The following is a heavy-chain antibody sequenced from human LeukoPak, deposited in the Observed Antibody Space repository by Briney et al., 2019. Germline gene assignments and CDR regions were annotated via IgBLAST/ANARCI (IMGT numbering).Heavy chain of an antibody. D-gene: IGHD5-12*01. CDR2: FSGSGGNT. CDR1: GFTFSSYA. J-gene: IGHJ4*02. V-gene: IGHV3-23*01. Sequence: GGSLRLSCAASGFTFSSYAMSWVRQAPGKGLEWVSTFSGSGGNTYYADSVKGRFTISRDNSKNTLYLQMNSLRADDTAIYYCARWKWLLYCYIDYWGQGTLVTVSS. CDR3: ARWKWLLYCYIDY.